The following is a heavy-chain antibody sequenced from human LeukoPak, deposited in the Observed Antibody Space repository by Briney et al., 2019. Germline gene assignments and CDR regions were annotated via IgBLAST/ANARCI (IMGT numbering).Heavy chain of an antibody. Sequence: SETLSLTCTVSGGSISNGNYYWIWIRQPPGKGLEWIGSIYHSGSTYYDPSLKSRVTISVDTSKNQFSLKLSSVTAADTAVYYCAGVCIVGATRCDAFDIWGQGTMVTVSS. J-gene: IGHJ3*02. CDR1: GGSISNGNYY. V-gene: IGHV4-39*07. D-gene: IGHD1-26*01. CDR2: IYHSGST. CDR3: AGVCIVGATRCDAFDI.